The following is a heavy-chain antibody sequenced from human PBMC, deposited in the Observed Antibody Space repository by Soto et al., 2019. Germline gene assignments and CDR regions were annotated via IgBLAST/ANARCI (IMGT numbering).Heavy chain of an antibody. CDR2: ISYDGSNK. CDR3: AREFQDGSYYYDSSGYYQKKDDAFDI. Sequence: GGSLRLSCAASGFTFSSYGMHWVRQAPGKGLEWVAVISYDGSNKYYADSVKGRFTISRDNSKNTLYLQMNSLRAEDTAVYYCAREFQDGSYYYDSSGYYQKKDDAFDIWGQGTMVTVSS. D-gene: IGHD3-22*01. J-gene: IGHJ3*02. CDR1: GFTFSSYG. V-gene: IGHV3-30*03.